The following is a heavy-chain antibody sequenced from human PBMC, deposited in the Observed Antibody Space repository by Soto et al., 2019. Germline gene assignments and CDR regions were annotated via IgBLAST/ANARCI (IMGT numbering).Heavy chain of an antibody. J-gene: IGHJ3*02. CDR2: IYHSGST. V-gene: IGHV4-30-2*01. CDR1: AGSISSGGYS. CDR3: GRGDYANAVDI. Sequence: QLQLQESGSGLVTPSQTLSLTCAVSAGSISSGGYSWNWIRQPPGKGLEWIGNIYHSGSTYYNASLKSRVTISVDRSKNQFSLKLSSVTAAGTAVYYCGRGDYANAVDIWGQGTMVTVSS. D-gene: IGHD4-17*01.